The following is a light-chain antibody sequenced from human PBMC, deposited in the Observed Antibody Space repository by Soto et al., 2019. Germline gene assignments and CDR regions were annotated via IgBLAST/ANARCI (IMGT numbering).Light chain of an antibody. CDR1: SANIGNNF. Sequence: QSVLTQPPSASGTPGQRVTISCSGRSANIGNNFVCWYQQLPGTAPKLLIYSNNQRPSGVPDRFSGSKSGTSASLAISGLRSEDEGDYYCVPWDYSLSGLLLGTGTKVTVL. CDR2: SNN. CDR3: VPWDYSLSGLL. V-gene: IGLV1-47*02. J-gene: IGLJ1*01.